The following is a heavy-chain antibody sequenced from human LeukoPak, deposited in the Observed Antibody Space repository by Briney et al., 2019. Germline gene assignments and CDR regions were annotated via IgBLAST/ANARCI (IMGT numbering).Heavy chain of an antibody. D-gene: IGHD1-26*01. V-gene: IGHV1-69*05. CDR1: GGTFSSYA. J-gene: IGHJ4*02. Sequence: SVKVSCKASGGTFSSYAISWVRQAPGQGLEWMGGIIPIFGTANYAQKFQGRVTMTTDTSTSTAYMELRSLRSDDTAVYYCARDSGTYSYFDCWGQGTLVTVSS. CDR3: ARDSGTYSYFDC. CDR2: IIPIFGTA.